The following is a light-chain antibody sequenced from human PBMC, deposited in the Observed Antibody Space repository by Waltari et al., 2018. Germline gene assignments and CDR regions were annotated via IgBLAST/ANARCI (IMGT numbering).Light chain of an antibody. Sequence: DIQMTQSPSSLSASVGDRVTITCRASQSISNYLNWYQQKPGEAPKLLIYAASSLQSGVPSRFSGGGSVTDFSFTISSLQPEDFATYYCQQGYSTLSGTFGQGTKVEIK. CDR2: AAS. CDR1: QSISNY. J-gene: IGKJ1*01. CDR3: QQGYSTLSGT. V-gene: IGKV1-39*01.